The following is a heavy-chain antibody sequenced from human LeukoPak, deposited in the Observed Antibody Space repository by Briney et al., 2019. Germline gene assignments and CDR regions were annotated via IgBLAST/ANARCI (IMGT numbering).Heavy chain of an antibody. CDR3: ARARRYCAADCSRYAFDY. CDR1: GLTFSSYT. Sequence: GGSLRLSCAASGLTFSSYTMRWVREAPGRGLEWVSTMSNSGRNTIYTDSVKGRFTFSRDNSKNTLYLQMNSLSAGTRAVFSCARARRYCAADCSRYAFDYWGQGTLVTVSS. D-gene: IGHD2-21*02. J-gene: IGHJ4*02. CDR2: MSNSGRNT. V-gene: IGHV3-23*01.